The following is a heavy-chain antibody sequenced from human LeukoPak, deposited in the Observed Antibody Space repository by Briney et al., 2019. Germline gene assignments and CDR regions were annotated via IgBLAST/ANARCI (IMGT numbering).Heavy chain of an antibody. V-gene: IGHV3-23*01. CDR1: GFTFSSYA. CDR2: ISGSGIST. Sequence: GGSLRLSCAASGFTFSSYAMSWVRQAPGKGLEWVSAISGSGISTYYADFVKGRFTISRDNSKNTLYLQMNSLRAEDTAVYYCAKDLRGIAAAGTGGDNWFDPWGQGTLVTVSS. CDR3: AKDLRGIAAAGTGGDNWFDP. J-gene: IGHJ5*02. D-gene: IGHD6-13*01.